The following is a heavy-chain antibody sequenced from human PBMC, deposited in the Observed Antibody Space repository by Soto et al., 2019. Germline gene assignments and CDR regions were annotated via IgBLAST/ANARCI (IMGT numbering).Heavy chain of an antibody. CDR2: ISGSGDST. CDR1: GFTFSNYA. D-gene: IGHD2-15*01. CDR3: AKDLLVVVASTGFDY. J-gene: IGHJ4*02. Sequence: LLGGSLRLSCATSGFTFSNYAMSWVRQAPGKGLEWVSAISGSGDSTNYADSVKGRFTISRDNSRNTLYLQMNSLRDEDTALYYCAKDLLVVVASTGFDYWGQGTLVTVSS. V-gene: IGHV3-23*01.